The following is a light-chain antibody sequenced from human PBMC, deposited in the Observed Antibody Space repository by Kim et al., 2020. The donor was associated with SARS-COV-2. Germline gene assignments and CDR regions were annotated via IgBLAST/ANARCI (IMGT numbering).Light chain of an antibody. CDR3: QQYNNWPPT. V-gene: IGKV3-15*01. Sequence: SVSPGERATLSCRASQSVSSNLAWYQQKPGQAPRLLIYGASTRATGIPARFSGSGSGTEFTLTISSLQSEDFAVYYCQQYNNWPPTFGGGTKVDIK. CDR2: GAS. CDR1: QSVSSN. J-gene: IGKJ4*01.